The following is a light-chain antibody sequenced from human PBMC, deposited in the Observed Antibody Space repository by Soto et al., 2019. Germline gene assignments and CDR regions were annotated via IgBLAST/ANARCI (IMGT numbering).Light chain of an antibody. V-gene: IGKV1-39*01. Sequence: DVQMTQSPSSLSASVGDRFTISCRASQYIGDSLNWYQQKPGQPPKLLIYAIASLQSGVPSRFSGSGSGTEFTLTINNVQPEDFATYWCQQSTSAVPITFGQGTRLEIK. J-gene: IGKJ5*01. CDR1: QYIGDS. CDR2: AIA. CDR3: QQSTSAVPIT.